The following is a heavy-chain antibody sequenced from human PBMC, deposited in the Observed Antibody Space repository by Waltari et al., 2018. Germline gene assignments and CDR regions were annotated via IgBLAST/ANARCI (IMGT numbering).Heavy chain of an antibody. CDR1: GYTFTDYY. CDR3: ATDHLSINYDFWRPFDP. Sequence: EVQLVQSGAEVKKPGATVKISCKASGYTFTDYYMHWVQQATGKGLEWMGRVDPEDGETIYAEKFQGRVTITADTSTDTAYMELSSLRSEDTAVYYCATDHLSINYDFWRPFDPWGQGTLVTVSS. V-gene: IGHV1-69-2*01. CDR2: VDPEDGET. J-gene: IGHJ5*02. D-gene: IGHD3-3*01.